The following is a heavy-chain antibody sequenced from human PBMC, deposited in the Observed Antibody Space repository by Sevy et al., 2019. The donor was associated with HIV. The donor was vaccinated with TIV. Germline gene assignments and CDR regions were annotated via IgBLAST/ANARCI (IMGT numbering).Heavy chain of an antibody. CDR2: IIPISATA. V-gene: IGHV1-69*13. D-gene: IGHD3-22*01. CDR3: ASTDYYDSDGYYLYAFDI. J-gene: IGHJ3*02. Sequence: ASVKLSCKAFGGTFSSYAISWVRQAPGQGLEWMGGIIPISATANYAQKFQGRVTITADESTSTAYMEMSGLRSEDTAVYYCASTDYYDSDGYYLYAFDIWGQGTMVTVSS. CDR1: GGTFSSYA.